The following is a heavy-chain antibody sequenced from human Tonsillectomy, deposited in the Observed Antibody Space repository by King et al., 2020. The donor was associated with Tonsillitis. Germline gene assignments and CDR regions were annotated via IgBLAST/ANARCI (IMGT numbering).Heavy chain of an antibody. CDR2: IYSGGST. CDR1: GFTVSSNY. D-gene: IGHD3-22*01. J-gene: IGHJ4*02. CDR3: ARVSLDSSGSYFDY. V-gene: IGHV3-53*01. Sequence: VQLVESGGGLIQPGGSLRLSCAASGFTVSSNYMSWVRQAPGKGLEWVSVIYSGGSTYYADSVKGRFTISRDNSKNTLYLQMNSLRAEDTAVYYCARVSLDSSGSYFDYWGQGTLVTVSS.